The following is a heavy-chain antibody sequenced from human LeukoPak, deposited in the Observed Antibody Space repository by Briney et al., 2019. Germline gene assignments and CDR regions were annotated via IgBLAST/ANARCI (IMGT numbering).Heavy chain of an antibody. CDR1: GFTFSSYW. V-gene: IGHV3-7*01. J-gene: IGHJ4*02. CDR3: ARSVWPEDY. CDR2: IEKDGSDK. D-gene: IGHD2-21*01. Sequence: GRSLRLSCAASGFTFSSYWMSWVRQAPGKGLEWVANIEKDGSDKYYVDSVNGRFTISRDNAKNSVYLQMNSLRAEDAAVYYCARSVWPEDYWGQGTLVTVSS.